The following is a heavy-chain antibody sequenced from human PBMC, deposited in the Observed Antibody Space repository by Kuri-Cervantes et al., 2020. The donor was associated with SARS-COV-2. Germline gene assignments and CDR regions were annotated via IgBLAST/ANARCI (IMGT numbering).Heavy chain of an antibody. CDR3: AIDRGYGDFDY. Sequence: SLKISCAASGFTFSSYGMHWVRQGPGKGLEWVAVISYDGSNKYYADSVKGRFTISRDNSKNTLYLQMNSLRAEDTAVYYCAIDRGYGDFDYWGQGTLVTVSS. CDR2: ISYDGSNK. V-gene: IGHV3-30*03. D-gene: IGHD3-10*01. J-gene: IGHJ4*02. CDR1: GFTFSSYG.